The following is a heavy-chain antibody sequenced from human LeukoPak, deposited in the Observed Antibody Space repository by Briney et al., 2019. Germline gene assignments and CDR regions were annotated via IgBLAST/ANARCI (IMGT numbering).Heavy chain of an antibody. D-gene: IGHD7-27*01. J-gene: IGHJ4*02. V-gene: IGHV3-7*01. CDR3: AAWGLHNY. Sequence: PGGSLRLSCSASGFAFSDYWMNWVRQAPGKGPEWVANINLGGSTKLYVDSVKGRCTISRDNAKNSLYLQMNSLRVEDTAVYYCAAWGLHNYWGQGTLVTVSS. CDR2: INLGGSTK. CDR1: GFAFSDYW.